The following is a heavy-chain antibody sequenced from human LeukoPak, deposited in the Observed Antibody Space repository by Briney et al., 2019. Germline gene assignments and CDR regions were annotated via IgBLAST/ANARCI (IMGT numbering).Heavy chain of an antibody. Sequence: PGGSLRLSCAASGFTFDDYAMHWVRQAPGKGLEWVSGISWNSGSIGYADSVKGRFTISRDNAKNFLYLQMNSLRAEDMALYYCAKDRGSSSKGAFDYWGQGTLVTVSS. CDR1: GFTFDDYA. J-gene: IGHJ4*02. CDR3: AKDRGSSSKGAFDY. V-gene: IGHV3-9*03. CDR2: ISWNSGSI. D-gene: IGHD6-6*01.